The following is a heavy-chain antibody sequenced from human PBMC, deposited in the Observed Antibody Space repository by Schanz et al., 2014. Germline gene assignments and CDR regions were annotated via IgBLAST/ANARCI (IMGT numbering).Heavy chain of an antibody. Sequence: EVQLVESGGGLVQPGGSLRLSCAASGFTLSNSDMHWVRQGTGKGLERVSTIGYLGDTYYPDSVKGRFTISRDNAKNSLYLQMNSLRAGDTAVYYCARGTDWNLHYWGQGALVTVSS. V-gene: IGHV3-13*01. CDR3: ARGTDWNLHY. J-gene: IGHJ4*02. CDR1: GFTLSNSD. D-gene: IGHD1-1*01. CDR2: IGYLGDT.